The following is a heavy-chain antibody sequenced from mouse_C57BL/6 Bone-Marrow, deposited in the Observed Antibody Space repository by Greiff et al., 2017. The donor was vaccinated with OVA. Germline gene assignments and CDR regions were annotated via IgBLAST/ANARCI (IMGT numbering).Heavy chain of an antibody. J-gene: IGHJ3*01. D-gene: IGHD3-2*02. V-gene: IGHV5-17*01. Sequence: DVKLQASGGGLVQPGGSLKLSCAASGFTFSDYGMHWVRPAPEKGLAWVAYISSGSSTIYYAYPVKGRFTISRDNAKNTLFLQMTSLRSEDTAMYYCARPQLRLRRFAYWGQGTLVTVSA. CDR2: ISSGSSTI. CDR3: ARPQLRLRRFAY. CDR1: GFTFSDYG.